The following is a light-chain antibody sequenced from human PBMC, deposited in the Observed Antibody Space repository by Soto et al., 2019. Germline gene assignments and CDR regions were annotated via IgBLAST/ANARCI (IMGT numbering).Light chain of an antibody. Sequence: PGERATLSCRASQSVSSSYLAWYQQKPGQAPRLLIYGASSRATGIPDRFSGSGSGTDFTLTISRLEPEDFAVYYCHQYGTLYTFGQGTKLEIK. CDR3: HQYGTLYT. CDR2: GAS. CDR1: QSVSSSY. J-gene: IGKJ2*01. V-gene: IGKV3-20*01.